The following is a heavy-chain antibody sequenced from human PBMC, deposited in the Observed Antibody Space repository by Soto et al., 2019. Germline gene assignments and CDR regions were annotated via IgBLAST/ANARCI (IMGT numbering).Heavy chain of an antibody. D-gene: IGHD2-15*01. Sequence: DSVQVSCKASGYTFTGYYMHWVRQAPGQGLEWMGWINPNSGGKNFSKKFQGRVTMTRTPSISPPHMELTGLEFNTTARDYGCMGWINHNSGGTKYAQKLKGRVRMPGDTSISTAYMELSRLRSDDTAVYYCARDSRCYHKWGAYYGMDAWGQGTT. V-gene: IGHV1-2*02. CDR1: GYTFTGYY. CDR3: CMGWINHNSGGTKYAQKLKGRVRMPGDTSISTAYMELSRLRSDDTAVYYCARDSRCYHKWGAYYGMDA. CDR2: INPNSGGK. J-gene: IGHJ6*02.